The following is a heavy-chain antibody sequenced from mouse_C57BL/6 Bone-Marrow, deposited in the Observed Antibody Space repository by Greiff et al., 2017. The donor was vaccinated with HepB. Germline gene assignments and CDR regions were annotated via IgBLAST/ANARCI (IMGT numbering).Heavy chain of an antibody. D-gene: IGHD3-2*02. V-gene: IGHV1-69*01. CDR2: IDPSDSYT. CDR3: AREGLDSSGAWFAY. CDR1: GYTFTSYW. Sequence: VQLKQSGAELVMPGASVKLSCKASGYTFTSYWMHWVKQRPGQGLEWIGEIDPSDSYTNYNQKFKGKSTLTVDKSSSTAYMQLSSLTSEDSAVYYCAREGLDSSGAWFAYWGQGTLVTVSA. J-gene: IGHJ3*01.